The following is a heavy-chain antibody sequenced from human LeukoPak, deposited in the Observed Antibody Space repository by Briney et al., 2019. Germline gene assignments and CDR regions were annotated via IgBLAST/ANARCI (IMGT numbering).Heavy chain of an antibody. V-gene: IGHV1-24*01. D-gene: IGHD3-22*01. CDR1: GYTLTELS. CDR3: ATVNRIDSLKDDFDY. CDR2: FDPEDGET. Sequence: GASVKVSCKVSGYTLTELSMHWVRQAPGKGLEWMGGFDPEDGETIYAQKFQGRVTMTEDTSTDTAYMELSSLRSEDTAVYYCATVNRIDSLKDDFDYWGQGTLVTVSS. J-gene: IGHJ4*02.